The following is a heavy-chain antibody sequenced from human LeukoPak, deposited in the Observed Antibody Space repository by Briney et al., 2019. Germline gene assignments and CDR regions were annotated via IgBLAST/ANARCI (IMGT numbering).Heavy chain of an antibody. J-gene: IGHJ6*03. D-gene: IGHD2-15*01. CDR2: IYYSGST. CDR3: ARDPQSSYCSGGSCYPDYYYMDV. CDR1: GGSISSGDYY. V-gene: IGHV4-30-4*08. Sequence: SQTLSLTCTVSGGSISSGDYYWSWIRQPPGEGLEWIGYIYYSGSTYYNPSLKSRVTISVDTSKNQFSLKLSSVTAADTAVYCCARDPQSSYCSGGSCYPDYYYMDVWGKGTTVTVSS.